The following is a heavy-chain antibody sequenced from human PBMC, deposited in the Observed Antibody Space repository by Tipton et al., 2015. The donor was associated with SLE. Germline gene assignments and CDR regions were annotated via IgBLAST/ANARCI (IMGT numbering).Heavy chain of an antibody. CDR2: IYYSGST. D-gene: IGHD2-21*01. Sequence: TLSLTCTVSGGSISSSSYYWGWIRQPPGKGLEWIGSIYYSGSTYYNPSLKSRVTISVDTSKNQFSLKLSSVTAADTAVYYCARAPGAYCGGDCYSHFDYWGRGTLVTVSS. V-gene: IGHV4-39*07. CDR1: GGSISSSSYY. CDR3: ARAPGAYCGGDCYSHFDY. J-gene: IGHJ4*02.